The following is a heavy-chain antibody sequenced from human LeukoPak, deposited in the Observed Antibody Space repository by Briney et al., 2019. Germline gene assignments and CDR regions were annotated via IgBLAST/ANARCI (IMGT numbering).Heavy chain of an antibody. CDR3: ARGRYGSGSYHIDF. Sequence: VASVKVSCKASGYTFSNYVLTWVRQAPGQGLEWMGGIIPIFGTANYAQKFQGRVTITTDESTSTAYMELSSLRSEDTAVYHCARGRYGSGSYHIDFWGQGTLVTVSS. J-gene: IGHJ4*02. CDR2: IIPIFGTA. V-gene: IGHV1-69*05. CDR1: GYTFSNYV. D-gene: IGHD3-10*01.